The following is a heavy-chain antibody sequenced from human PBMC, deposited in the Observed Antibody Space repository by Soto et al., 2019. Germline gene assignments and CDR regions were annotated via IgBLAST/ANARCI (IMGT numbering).Heavy chain of an antibody. CDR2: INHSGST. CDR1: GGSFSGYY. V-gene: IGHV4-34*01. J-gene: IGHJ3*02. Sequence: PSETLSLTCAVYGGSFSGYYWSWIRQPPGKGLEWIGEINHSGSTNYNPSLKGRVTISVDTSKNQFSLKLSSVTAADTAVYYCATAFQEMATIGDAFDIWGQGTMVTVSS. CDR3: ATAFQEMATIGDAFDI. D-gene: IGHD5-12*01.